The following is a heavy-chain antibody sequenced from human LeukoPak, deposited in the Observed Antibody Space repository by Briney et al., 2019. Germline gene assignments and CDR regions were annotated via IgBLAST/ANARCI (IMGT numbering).Heavy chain of an antibody. Sequence: SQTLSLTCAVSGGSISSGGYYWSWIRQHPGKGLEWIGYIYYSGSTYYNPSLKSRVTISVDTSKNQFSLKLSSVTAADTAVYYCARDRSYGDYANPKGFDPWGQGTLVTVSS. J-gene: IGHJ5*02. CDR2: IYYSGST. CDR3: ARDRSYGDYANPKGFDP. V-gene: IGHV4-31*11. D-gene: IGHD4-17*01. CDR1: GGSISSGGYY.